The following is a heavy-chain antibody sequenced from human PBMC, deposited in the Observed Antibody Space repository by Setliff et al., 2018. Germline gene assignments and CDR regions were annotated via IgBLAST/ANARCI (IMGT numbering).Heavy chain of an antibody. CDR1: GGSISSSSYY. V-gene: IGHV4-39*07. J-gene: IGHJ5*02. CDR3: ARVLNWFDP. Sequence: SETLSRTCTVAGGSISSSSYYWGWIRQPPGKGLEWIGSIYYRGSTYYNPSLKSRVTISVDTSKNQFSLKLSSVTAADTAVYYCARVLNWFDPWGQGTLVTVSS. CDR2: IYYRGST. D-gene: IGHD1-26*01.